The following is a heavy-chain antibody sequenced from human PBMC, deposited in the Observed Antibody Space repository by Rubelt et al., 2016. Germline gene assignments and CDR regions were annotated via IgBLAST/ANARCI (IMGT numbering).Heavy chain of an antibody. CDR2: ISGSGGST. V-gene: IGHV3-23*01. D-gene: IGHD4-17*01. Sequence: EVQLLESGGGLVQPGGSLRLSCAASGFTFSSYAMSWVRQAPGKGLEWVSAISGSGGSTYYAASWKGRFTISRDNSKNTLYLQMNSLRAEDTAVYYGAKSGSTTVTTSWFDPWGQGTLVTVSS. CDR1: GFTFSSYA. J-gene: IGHJ5*02. CDR3: AKSGSTTVTTSWFDP.